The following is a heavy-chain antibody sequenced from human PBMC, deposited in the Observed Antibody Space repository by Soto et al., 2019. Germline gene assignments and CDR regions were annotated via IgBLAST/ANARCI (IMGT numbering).Heavy chain of an antibody. CDR3: ARSGRNAYYNMGV. D-gene: IGHD3-16*01. J-gene: IGHJ6*02. V-gene: IGHV5-51*01. CDR2: IYPGDSDT. Sequence: PGESLKISCKGSGYSFPTFWIGWVRQMPGKGLEWMGVIYPGDSDTRYSPSFQGQVTMSADRSISTAYLQWTSLKASDTAIYYCARSGRNAYYNMGVWGQGTTVTVSS. CDR1: GYSFPTFW.